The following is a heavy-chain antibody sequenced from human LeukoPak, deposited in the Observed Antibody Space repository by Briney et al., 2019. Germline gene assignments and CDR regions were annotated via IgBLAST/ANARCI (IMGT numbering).Heavy chain of an antibody. CDR1: GFTFRSYA. D-gene: IGHD2-21*02. V-gene: IGHV3-23*01. CDR2: ISGSGGST. CDR3: AKVLYCGGDCRGFDY. J-gene: IGHJ4*02. Sequence: PGGSLRLSCGASGFTFRSYAMRWVRQAPGKGLEWVSSISGSGGSTYYADSVKGRFTISRDNSKNTLYLQIDSLRAEDTAVYYCAKVLYCGGDCRGFDYWGQGTLVTVSS.